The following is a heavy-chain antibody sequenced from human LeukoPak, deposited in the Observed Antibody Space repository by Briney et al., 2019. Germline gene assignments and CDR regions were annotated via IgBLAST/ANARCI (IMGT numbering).Heavy chain of an antibody. D-gene: IGHD2-21*02. V-gene: IGHV1-8*01. Sequence: GASVKVSCKASGYTFTSYDINWVRQATGQGLEWMGWMNPNSGNTGYAQKFQGRVTMTRNTSISTAYMELSSLRSEDTAAYYCARKVTAIRGDWFDPWGQGTLVTVSS. J-gene: IGHJ5*02. CDR1: GYTFTSYD. CDR3: ARKVTAIRGDWFDP. CDR2: MNPNSGNT.